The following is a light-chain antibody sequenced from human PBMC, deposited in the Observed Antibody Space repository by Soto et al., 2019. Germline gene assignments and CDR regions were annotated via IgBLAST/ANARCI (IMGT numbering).Light chain of an antibody. J-gene: IGKJ1*01. Sequence: EIVLTQSPGTLSLSPGERATLSCRASQSVSSSYLAWYQQKPGQAARLLIYGASSRATGIPDRFSGSGSGTDFTLTISRLEPEDFAGYYCQQYGSSPPTFGEGTKVEIK. V-gene: IGKV3-20*01. CDR1: QSVSSSY. CDR3: QQYGSSPPT. CDR2: GAS.